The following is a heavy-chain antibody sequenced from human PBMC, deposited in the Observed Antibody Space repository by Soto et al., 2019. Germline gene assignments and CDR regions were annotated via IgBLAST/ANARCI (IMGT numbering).Heavy chain of an antibody. CDR2: IYHSGST. D-gene: IGHD2-15*01. J-gene: IGHJ6*02. CDR3: ARVAPGLQSYGMDV. Sequence: QVQLQESGPGLVKPSGTLSLTCAVSGGSISSSNWWSWVRQPPGKGLEWIGEIYHSGSTNYNPSLKIDVTISVDKSKNQCSLKLSSVTAADTAGYYCARVAPGLQSYGMDVWGQGTTVTVSS. CDR1: GGSISSSNW. V-gene: IGHV4-4*02.